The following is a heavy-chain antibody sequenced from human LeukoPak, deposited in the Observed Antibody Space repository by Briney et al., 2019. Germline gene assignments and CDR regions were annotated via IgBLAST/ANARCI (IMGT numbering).Heavy chain of an antibody. CDR2: ISSDAKND. V-gene: IGHV3-30*04. CDR1: GFTFNNYA. J-gene: IGHJ4*02. Sequence: SGGSLRLSCAASGFTFNNYAMHWVRQAPGKGLEWVAVISSDAKNDEYADFVKGRFTISRDNSKYTLYLQMNSLRAEDTAVYYCARGGPDSSGWYFDHWGQGTLVTVSS. D-gene: IGHD6-19*01. CDR3: ARGGPDSSGWYFDH.